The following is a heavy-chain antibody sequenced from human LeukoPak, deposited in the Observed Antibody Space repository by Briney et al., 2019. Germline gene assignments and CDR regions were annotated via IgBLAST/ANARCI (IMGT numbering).Heavy chain of an antibody. Sequence: GGSLRLSCAASGFTFSSYSMNWVRQAPGKGLEWVSYISSSSSTIYYADSVKGRFTISRGNAKNSLYLQMNSLRAEDTAVYYCARGVVTPTFDYWGQGTLVTVSS. D-gene: IGHD4-23*01. CDR3: ARGVVTPTFDY. CDR1: GFTFSSYS. J-gene: IGHJ4*02. V-gene: IGHV3-48*01. CDR2: ISSSSSTI.